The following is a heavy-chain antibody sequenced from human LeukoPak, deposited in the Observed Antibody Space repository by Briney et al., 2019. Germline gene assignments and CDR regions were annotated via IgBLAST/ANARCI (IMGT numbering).Heavy chain of an antibody. J-gene: IGHJ4*02. Sequence: SVKVSCKASGGTFSSYAISWVRQAPGQGLEWMGRIIPILGIVNYAQKFQGRVTITADKSTSTAYMELSSLRSEDTAVYYCARGGLSSSWYDYWGQGTLVTVSS. CDR1: GGTFSSYA. D-gene: IGHD6-13*01. CDR3: ARGGLSSSWYDY. CDR2: IIPILGIV. V-gene: IGHV1-69*04.